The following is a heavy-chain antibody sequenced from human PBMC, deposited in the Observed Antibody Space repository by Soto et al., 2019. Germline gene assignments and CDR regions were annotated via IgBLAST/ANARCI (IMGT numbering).Heavy chain of an antibody. D-gene: IGHD3-3*01. CDR2: INAGNGNT. CDR1: GYTFTSYA. Sequence: GASVKVCSKAPGYTFTSYAMYWVRQAPGQRLEWMGWINAGNGNTKYSQKFQGRVTITRDTSASTAYMELSSLRSEDTAVYYCARLVGYYAPLDVWGQGTTVTVSS. CDR3: ARLVGYYAPLDV. J-gene: IGHJ6*02. V-gene: IGHV1-3*01.